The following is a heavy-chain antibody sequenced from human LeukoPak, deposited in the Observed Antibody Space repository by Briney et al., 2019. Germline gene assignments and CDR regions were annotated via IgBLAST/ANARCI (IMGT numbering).Heavy chain of an antibody. Sequence: GGSLRLSCAASGFTFSSYEMNWVRQAPGKGLEWVSYISSSGSTTYYADSVKGRFTISRDNSKNTLYLQMNSLRAEDTAVYYCAKGVTKYYGSGSYFDYWGQGTLVTVSS. V-gene: IGHV3-48*03. D-gene: IGHD3-10*01. CDR1: GFTFSSYE. J-gene: IGHJ4*02. CDR3: AKGVTKYYGSGSYFDY. CDR2: ISSSGSTT.